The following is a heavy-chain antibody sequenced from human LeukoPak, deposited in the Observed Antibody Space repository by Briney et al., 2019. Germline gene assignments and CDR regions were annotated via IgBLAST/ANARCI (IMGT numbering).Heavy chain of an antibody. J-gene: IGHJ4*02. D-gene: IGHD6-19*01. CDR3: ARENSSGAPTDY. CDR2: MNPNSGNT. CDR1: GYTFTSYD. V-gene: IGHV1-8*01. Sequence: GASVKVSCKASGYTFTSYDINWVRQATGQGLEWMGWMNPNSGNTGYAQKFQGRVTITADKSTSTAYMELSSLRSEDTAVYYCARENSSGAPTDYWGQGTLVTVSS.